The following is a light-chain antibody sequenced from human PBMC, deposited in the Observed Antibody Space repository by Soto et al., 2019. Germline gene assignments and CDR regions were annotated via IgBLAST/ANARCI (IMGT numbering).Light chain of an antibody. CDR1: QTISSW. Sequence: DIQMTQSPSTLSGSVGDRVTITCRASQTISSWLAWYQQKPGKAPKLLIYDASSLESGVPSRFSGSGSGTDFTLTISSLQPEDFATYYCLQDFNYFSFGQGTRLEIK. CDR3: LQDFNYFS. CDR2: DAS. J-gene: IGKJ5*01. V-gene: IGKV1-5*01.